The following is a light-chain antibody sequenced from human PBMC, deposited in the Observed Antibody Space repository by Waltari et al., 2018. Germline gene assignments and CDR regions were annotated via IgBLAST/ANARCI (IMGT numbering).Light chain of an antibody. J-gene: IGKJ2*01. CDR2: SAS. Sequence: DIQMTQSPSSLSASVGDKVTFTCHASQGIATWLAWYQQKPGKPPKVLVSSASKLQRGVPSRFTGSGSGTDFSLTISNLQPEDFTTYYCQQYDDWPYTFGQGTTLEIK. CDR1: QGIATW. V-gene: IGKV1-NL1*01. CDR3: QQYDDWPYT.